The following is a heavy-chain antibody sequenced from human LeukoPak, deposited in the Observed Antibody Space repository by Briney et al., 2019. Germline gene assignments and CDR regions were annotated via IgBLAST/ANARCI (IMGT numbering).Heavy chain of an antibody. J-gene: IGHJ3*02. CDR3: ARDRDTAMVTDAFNI. CDR2: IKQDGSEK. D-gene: IGHD5-18*01. CDR1: GFTFSSYW. Sequence: GGSLRLSCAASGFTFSSYWMSWDRQAPGKGLEWVANIKQDGSEKYYVDSVKGRFTISRDNAKNSLYLQMNSLRAEDTAVYYCARDRDTAMVTDAFNIWGQGTMVTVSS. V-gene: IGHV3-7*01.